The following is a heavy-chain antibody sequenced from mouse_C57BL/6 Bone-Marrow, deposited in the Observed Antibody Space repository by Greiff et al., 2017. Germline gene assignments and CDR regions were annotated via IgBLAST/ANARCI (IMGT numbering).Heavy chain of an antibody. Sequence: QVQLQQSGAELVRPGASVTLSCKASGYTFTDYEMHWVKQTPVHGLEWIGAIDPETGGTAYNQKFKGKAILTADKSSSTASMELRSLTSEDSAVYCCTRSPYGNFYFDYWGQGTTLTVSS. CDR1: GYTFTDYE. D-gene: IGHD2-1*01. J-gene: IGHJ2*01. CDR2: IDPETGGT. CDR3: TRSPYGNFYFDY. V-gene: IGHV1-15*01.